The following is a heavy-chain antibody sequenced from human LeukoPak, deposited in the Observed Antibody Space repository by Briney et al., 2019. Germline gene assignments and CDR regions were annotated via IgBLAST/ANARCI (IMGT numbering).Heavy chain of an antibody. D-gene: IGHD2-2*01. CDR3: ARSVVPAAQYNWFDP. J-gene: IGHJ5*02. CDR1: GYTFTGYY. Sequence: ASVKVSCKASGYTFTGYYMHWVRQAPGQGLAWMGWINPNSGGTNYAQKFQGWVNMPRDTSISTAYMELSRLRSDDTAVYYCARSVVPAAQYNWFDPWGQGTLVTVSS. CDR2: INPNSGGT. V-gene: IGHV1-2*04.